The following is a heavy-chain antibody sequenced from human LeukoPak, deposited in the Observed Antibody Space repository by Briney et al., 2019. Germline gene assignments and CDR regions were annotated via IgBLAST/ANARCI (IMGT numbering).Heavy chain of an antibody. CDR3: AKDPEGDRGSSYGTFDY. CDR1: GFTFSRYA. CDR2: ITGSGGNT. J-gene: IGHJ4*02. V-gene: IGHV3-23*01. D-gene: IGHD5-18*01. Sequence: PGGSLRLSCAASGFTFSRYAMSWVRQAPGKGLEWISAITGSGGNTYYAYSVKGRFTISRDSSKNTVHLQMNSLRAEDTALYYCAKDPEGDRGSSYGTFDYWGQGTLVTVSS.